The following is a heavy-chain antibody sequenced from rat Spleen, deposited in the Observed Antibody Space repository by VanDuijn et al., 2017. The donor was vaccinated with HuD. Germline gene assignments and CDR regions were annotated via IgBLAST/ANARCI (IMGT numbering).Heavy chain of an antibody. Sequence: EVQLVESGGGLVRPGWSLKLSCAASGFTFSNYGMAWVRQAPTKGLEWVATISYDAFITYYRDSVKGRFSISRDNAKSTLYLQMDSLRSEDTATYYCSKWGDSGYFDYWGQGVMVTVSS. J-gene: IGHJ2*01. D-gene: IGHD4-3*01. CDR1: GFTFSNYG. CDR2: ISYDAFIT. V-gene: IGHV5-29*01. CDR3: SKWGDSGYFDY.